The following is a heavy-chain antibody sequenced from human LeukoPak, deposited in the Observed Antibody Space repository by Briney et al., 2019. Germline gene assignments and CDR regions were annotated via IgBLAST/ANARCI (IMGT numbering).Heavy chain of an antibody. V-gene: IGHV4-59*01. J-gene: IGHJ4*02. CDR1: GGSISSDY. CDR3: ARLSGYSSGHYYSDY. D-gene: IGHD3-22*01. Sequence: TSETLSLTCTVSGGSISSDYWSWIRQPPGKGLEWIGYIYYRGSTNCNPSLKSRVTISVDTSKNQFSLKLSSVTAADTAVYYCARLSGYSSGHYYSDYWGQGTLVTVSS. CDR2: IYYRGST.